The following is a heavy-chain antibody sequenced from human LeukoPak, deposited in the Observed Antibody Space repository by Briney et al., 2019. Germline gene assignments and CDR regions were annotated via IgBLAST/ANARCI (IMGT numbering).Heavy chain of an antibody. CDR1: GFTFSSYS. V-gene: IGHV3-21*04. CDR2: ISSSSSYI. CDR3: AKLSRASSWICDY. J-gene: IGHJ4*02. D-gene: IGHD6-13*01. Sequence: GGSLRLSCAASGFTFSSYSMNWVRQAPGKGLEWVSSISSSSSYIYYADSVKGRFTISRDNFKNTLYLQMNSLRAEDTAVYYCAKLSRASSWICDYWGQGTLVTVSS.